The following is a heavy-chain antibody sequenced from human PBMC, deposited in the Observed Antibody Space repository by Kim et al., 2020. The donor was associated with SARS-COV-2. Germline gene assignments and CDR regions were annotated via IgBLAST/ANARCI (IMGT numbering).Heavy chain of an antibody. J-gene: IGHJ3*02. CDR3: ARGDCSSTSCYRAGSAFDI. Sequence: ASVKVSCKASGYTFTSYAMHWVRQAPGQRLEWMGWINAGNGNTKYSQKFQGRVTITRDTSASTAYMELSSLRSEDTAVYYCARGDCSSTSCYRAGSAFDIWGQGTMVTVSS. D-gene: IGHD2-2*02. CDR2: INAGNGNT. V-gene: IGHV1-3*01. CDR1: GYTFTSYA.